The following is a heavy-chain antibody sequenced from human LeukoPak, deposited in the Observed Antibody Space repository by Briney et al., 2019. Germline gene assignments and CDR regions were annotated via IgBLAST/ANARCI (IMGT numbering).Heavy chain of an antibody. CDR2: ISVDGSNE. CDR3: AKQGGGYDYIWGSYPDY. J-gene: IGHJ4*02. V-gene: IGHV3-30*18. Sequence: GGSLRLSCAASGFTFSSFGMHWVRQAPGKGLEWVAVISVDGSNEYYADSVKGRFTISRDNSKNTLFLQMNSLRPEDTGVYYCAKQGGGYDYIWGSYPDYWGQGTLVTVSS. D-gene: IGHD3-16*02. CDR1: GFTFSSFG.